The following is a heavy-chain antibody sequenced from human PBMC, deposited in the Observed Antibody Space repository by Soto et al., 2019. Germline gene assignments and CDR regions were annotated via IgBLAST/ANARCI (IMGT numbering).Heavy chain of an antibody. CDR3: ARAYRPYYYGSGSYYYYYGMDV. CDR1: GYTFTSYY. J-gene: IGHJ6*01. V-gene: IGHV1-46*01. Sequence: ASVKVSCTASGYTFTSYYMHWVRQAPGQGLEWMGIINPSGGSTSYAQKFQGRVTMTRDTSTSTVYMELSSLRSEDTAVYYCARAYRPYYYGSGSYYYYYGMDVCGQGTTVTLSS. D-gene: IGHD3-10*01. CDR2: INPSGGST.